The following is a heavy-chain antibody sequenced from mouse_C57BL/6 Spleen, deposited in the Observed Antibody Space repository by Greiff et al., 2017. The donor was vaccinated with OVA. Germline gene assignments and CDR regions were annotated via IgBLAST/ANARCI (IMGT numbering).Heavy chain of an antibody. J-gene: IGHJ4*01. CDR2: ISDGGSYT. V-gene: IGHV5-4*01. CDR3: ARSSLAMDY. CDR1: GFTFSSYA. D-gene: IGHD1-3*01. Sequence: EVQGVESGGGLVKPGGSLKLSCAASGFTFSSYAMSWVRQTPEKRLEWVATISDGGSYTYYPDNVKGRFTISRDNAKNNLYLQMSHLKSEDTAMYYCARSSLAMDYWGQGTSVTVSS.